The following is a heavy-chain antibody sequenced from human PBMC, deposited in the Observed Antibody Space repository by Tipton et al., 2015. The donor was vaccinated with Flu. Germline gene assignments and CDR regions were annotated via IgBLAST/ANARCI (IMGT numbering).Heavy chain of an antibody. Sequence: LSLTCSVSGDSIGSRYFWGWIRQAPGKGLEWVSHISSSGSTINYADSVKGRFTISRDNAKNSLYLQMNSLRAEDTAVYYCARDHPPSITVLGEITDYFGMDVWGQGTTVTVSS. J-gene: IGHJ6*02. V-gene: IGHV3-11*01. CDR2: ISSSGSTI. CDR3: ARDHPPSITVLGEITDYFGMDV. CDR1: GDSIGSRYF. D-gene: IGHD3-3*01.